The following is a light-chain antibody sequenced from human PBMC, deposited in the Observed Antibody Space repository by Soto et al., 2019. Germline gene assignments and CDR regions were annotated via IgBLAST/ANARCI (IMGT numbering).Light chain of an antibody. J-gene: IGKJ1*01. CDR3: QQYYNWPRT. Sequence: EIVVTPSPATLSVSPVERATLSCRASQSLSSNLAWYQQKPGQAPRLLIYGASTRAAGIPARFSGSGSGTEFTLTISSLQSEDFAVYYCQQYYNWPRTFGQGTKVDIK. CDR1: QSLSSN. CDR2: GAS. V-gene: IGKV3-15*01.